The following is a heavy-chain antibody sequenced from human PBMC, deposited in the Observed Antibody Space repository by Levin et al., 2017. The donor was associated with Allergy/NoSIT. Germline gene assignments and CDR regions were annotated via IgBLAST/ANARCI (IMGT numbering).Heavy chain of an antibody. D-gene: IGHD5-12*01. V-gene: IGHV3-30*18. CDR1: GFTFSSYG. CDR3: AKDGDIVATILGGYFDY. Sequence: PGGSLRLSCAASGFTFSSYGMHWVRQAPGKGLEWVAVISYDGSNKYYADSVKGRFTISRDNSKNTLYLQMNSLRAEDTAVYYCAKDGDIVATILGGYFDYWGQGTLVTVSS. J-gene: IGHJ4*02. CDR2: ISYDGSNK.